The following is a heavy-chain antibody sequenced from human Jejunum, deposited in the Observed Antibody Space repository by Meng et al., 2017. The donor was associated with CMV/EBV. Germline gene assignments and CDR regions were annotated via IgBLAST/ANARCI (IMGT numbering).Heavy chain of an antibody. CDR1: GGTFSSYA. Sequence: CTESGGTFSSYALNWVRQAPGQGLEWMGANIPMFGTTNYAQKFQGRVTFTTDESASTVYMDLSSLRSEDTAIYCCANAHGISSPHFDSWGQGTLVTVSS. CDR2: NIPMFGTT. D-gene: IGHD6-6*01. CDR3: ANAHGISSPHFDS. J-gene: IGHJ4*02. V-gene: IGHV1-69*05.